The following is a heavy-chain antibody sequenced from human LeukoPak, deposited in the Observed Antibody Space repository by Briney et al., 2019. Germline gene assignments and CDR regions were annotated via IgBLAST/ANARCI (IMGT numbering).Heavy chain of an antibody. D-gene: IGHD1-14*01. J-gene: IGHJ5*02. CDR2: IYYSGST. CDR3: ARATTWFDT. Sequence: SETLSLTCTVSGVSISISSYDWGWIRQPPGKGLEWIGSIYYSGSTHNNPSLKSRATISLDTSNNQFPRKLRSLTPADTSVDYCARATTWFDTWGQGTLVTLSS. CDR1: GVSISISSYD. V-gene: IGHV4-39*06.